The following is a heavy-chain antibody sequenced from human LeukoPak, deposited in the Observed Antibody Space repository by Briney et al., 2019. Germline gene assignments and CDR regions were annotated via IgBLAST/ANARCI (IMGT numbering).Heavy chain of an antibody. CDR3: ARGGLRRSWYNWFDP. D-gene: IGHD6-13*01. CDR1: GGSISSFY. V-gene: IGHV4-59*08. Sequence: SETLFLTCTVSGGSISSFYWSWIRQPPGEGLEWIGYIYYSGSTNYNPSLKSRVTISVDTSKNQFSLKLSSVTAADTAVYYCARGGLRRSWYNWFDPWGQGTLVTVSS. CDR2: IYYSGST. J-gene: IGHJ5*02.